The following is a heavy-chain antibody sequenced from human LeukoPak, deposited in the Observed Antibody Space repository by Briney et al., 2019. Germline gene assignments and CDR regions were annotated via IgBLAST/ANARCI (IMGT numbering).Heavy chain of an antibody. J-gene: IGHJ4*02. D-gene: IGHD3-22*01. CDR2: IKPDGNEK. CDR1: GFTFSNYW. Sequence: PGGSLRLSCAASGFTFSNYWMSWVRQAPGKGLEWVANIKPDGNEKNYVDSMKGRFTISRDNAKNSLNLQMNSLRAEDTAVYYCARDRYYYDNSGAGVPDYWGQGTLVTVSS. V-gene: IGHV3-7*04. CDR3: ARDRYYYDNSGAGVPDY.